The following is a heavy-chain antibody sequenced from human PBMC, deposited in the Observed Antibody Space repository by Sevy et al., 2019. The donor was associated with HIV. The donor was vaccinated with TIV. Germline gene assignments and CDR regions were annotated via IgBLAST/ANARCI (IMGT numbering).Heavy chain of an antibody. CDR2: LDYSGNT. CDR3: ARDYYDDRPRGFDP. Sequence: SGTLSLTCTVSGDSISNSVWSWIRQPPGKGLEWIGYLDYSGNTNYNPSLKTRVTISVDTSKNQFSLSLKSVTAADTAVYYCARDYYDDRPRGFDPWGQGTLVTVSS. J-gene: IGHJ5*02. V-gene: IGHV4-59*01. D-gene: IGHD3-22*01. CDR1: GDSISNSV.